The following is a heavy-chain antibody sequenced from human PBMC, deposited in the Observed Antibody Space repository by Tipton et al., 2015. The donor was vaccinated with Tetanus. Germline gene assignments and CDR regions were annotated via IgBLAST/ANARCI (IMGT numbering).Heavy chain of an antibody. D-gene: IGHD3-9*01. CDR2: IHPGESTT. Sequence: QLVQSGVEVKKPGESLRISCQASGYSFSSYYIAWVRQMPGRGLEWMGFIHPGESTTTYSPSSQGRVTFSADTSINTAYLHSASLTDSDTATYSCARRRSNTNLFSWFDPWGQGTPVSVSS. V-gene: IGHV5-51*01. CDR1: GYSFSSYY. J-gene: IGHJ5*02. CDR3: ARRRSNTNLFSWFDP.